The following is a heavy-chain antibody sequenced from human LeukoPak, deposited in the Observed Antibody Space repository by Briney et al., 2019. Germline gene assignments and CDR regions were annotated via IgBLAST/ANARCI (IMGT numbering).Heavy chain of an antibody. CDR3: AHPSTPDYGGLDY. CDR1: GFMFTSYS. CDR2: ITGSGGSI. D-gene: IGHD4-17*01. V-gene: IGHV3-23*01. Sequence: PGGSLRLSCAASGFMFTSYSMNWVRQAPGKGLEWVSAITGSGGSIYYADSVRGRFTISRDNSKNTLYLQMSSLRAEDTAIYYCAHPSTPDYGGLDYWGQGTLVTVSS. J-gene: IGHJ4*02.